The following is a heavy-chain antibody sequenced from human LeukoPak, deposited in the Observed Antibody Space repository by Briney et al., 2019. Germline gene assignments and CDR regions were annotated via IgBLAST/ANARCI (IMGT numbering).Heavy chain of an antibody. J-gene: IGHJ6*02. CDR1: GFTFSSYG. D-gene: IGHD3-22*01. V-gene: IGHV3-33*06. CDR2: IWYDGSNK. CDR3: AKSSGPGGYYYYGMDV. Sequence: AGGSLRLSCAASGFTFSSYGMHWVRQAPGKGLEWVAVIWYDGSNKYYADSVKGRFTISRDNSKNTLYLQMNSLRAEDTAVYYCAKSSGPGGYYYYGMDVWGQGTTVTVSS.